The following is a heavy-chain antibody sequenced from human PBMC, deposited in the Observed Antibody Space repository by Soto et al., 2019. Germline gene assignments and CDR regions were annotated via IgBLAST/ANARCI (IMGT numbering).Heavy chain of an antibody. J-gene: IGHJ5*02. CDR3: ARYSYYYDSSGYKNWFDP. CDR1: GGSISSGGYS. D-gene: IGHD3-22*01. CDR2: IYHSGST. Sequence: SSETLSLTCAVSGGSISSGGYSWSWIRQPPGKGLEWIGYIYHSGSTYYNPSLKSRVTISVDRSKNQFSLKLSSVTAADTAVYYCARYSYYYDSSGYKNWFDPWGQGTLVTVSS. V-gene: IGHV4-30-2*01.